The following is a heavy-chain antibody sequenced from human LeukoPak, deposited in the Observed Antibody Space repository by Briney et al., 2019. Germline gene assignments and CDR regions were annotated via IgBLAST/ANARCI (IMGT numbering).Heavy chain of an antibody. CDR3: ARDLWFGDPINYYYGMDV. CDR1: GFTFSSYS. J-gene: IGHJ6*02. CDR2: ISSSSTTI. Sequence: PGGSLRLSCAASGFTFSSYSMNWVRQAPGKGLEWLSYISSSSTTIYYADSVKGRFTISRDNAKNSLYPQINSLRAEDTAVYYCARDLWFGDPINYYYGMDVWGQGTTVTVS. D-gene: IGHD3-10*01. V-gene: IGHV3-48*01.